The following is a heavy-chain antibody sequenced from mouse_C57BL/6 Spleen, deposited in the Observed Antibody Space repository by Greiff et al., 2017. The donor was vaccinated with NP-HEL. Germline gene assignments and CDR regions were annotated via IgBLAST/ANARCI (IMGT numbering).Heavy chain of an antibody. J-gene: IGHJ2*01. D-gene: IGHD2-4*01. CDR2: INPNNGGT. CDR3: TGDYDGYYFGY. V-gene: IGHV1-22*01. CDR1: GYTFTDYN. Sequence: EVQLQQSGPELVKPGASVKMSCKASGYTFTDYNMHWVKQSHGKSLEWIGYINPNNGGTSYNQKFKGKATLTVNKSSSTAYMELRSLTSEDSAVYYCTGDYDGYYFGYWGQDTTLTVSS.